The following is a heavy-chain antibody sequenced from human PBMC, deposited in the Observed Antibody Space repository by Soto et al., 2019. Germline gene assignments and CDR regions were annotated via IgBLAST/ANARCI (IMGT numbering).Heavy chain of an antibody. CDR3: ARGCTSCYESLGDY. V-gene: IGHV1-46*03. CDR1: GYTFTSYD. D-gene: IGHD2-2*01. J-gene: IGHJ4*02. Sequence: ASVKVSCKASGYTFTSYDINWVRQATGQGLEWMGIINPSGGSTSYAQKFQGRVTMTRDTSTSTVYMELSSLRSEDTAVYYCARGCTSCYESLGDYWGQGTLVTVSS. CDR2: INPSGGST.